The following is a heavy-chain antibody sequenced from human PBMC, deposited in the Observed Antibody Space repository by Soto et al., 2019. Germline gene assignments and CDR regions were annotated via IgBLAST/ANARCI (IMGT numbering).Heavy chain of an antibody. CDR2: IRRKIRGATT. CDR3: AREQGGITGVRGDVDY. D-gene: IGHD3-10*01. CDR1: GFNFGDYS. Sequence: EVQLVESGGGLVQVGRSLTLSCTASGFNFGDYSMSWFRQAPGKGLEWVNFIRRKIRGATTEDAASVRGRFIISRDDSKSVVYLHMNSLKVEDTAVYYCAREQGGITGVRGDVDYWGQGTLVTVSS. V-gene: IGHV3-49*03. J-gene: IGHJ4*02.